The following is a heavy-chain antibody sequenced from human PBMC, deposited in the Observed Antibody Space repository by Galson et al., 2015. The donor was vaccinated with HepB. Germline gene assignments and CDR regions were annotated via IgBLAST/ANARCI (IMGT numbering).Heavy chain of an antibody. CDR3: AKEDYDFWSGYRWFDP. CDR1: GFTFSSYA. CDR2: ISYDGSNK. D-gene: IGHD3-3*01. Sequence: SLRLSCAASGFTFSSYAMHWVRQAPGKGLEWVAVISYDGSNKYYADSVKGRFTISRDNSKNTLYLQMNSLRAEDTAVYYCAKEDYDFWSGYRWFDPWGQGTLVTVSS. J-gene: IGHJ5*02. V-gene: IGHV3-30*18.